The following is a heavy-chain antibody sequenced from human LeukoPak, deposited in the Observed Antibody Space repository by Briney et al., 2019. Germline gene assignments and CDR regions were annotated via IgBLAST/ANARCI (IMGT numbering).Heavy chain of an antibody. Sequence: GGSLRLSCAASGFTFSSYAMSWVRQAPGKGLEWVSAISGSGGSTYYADSVKGRFTISRDNAKDSLYLQMNSLRAEDTAVYYCARDRSNIAASDGWFDPWGQGTLVTVSS. CDR3: ARDRSNIAASDGWFDP. CDR1: GFTFSSYA. V-gene: IGHV3-23*01. CDR2: ISGSGGST. D-gene: IGHD6-13*01. J-gene: IGHJ5*02.